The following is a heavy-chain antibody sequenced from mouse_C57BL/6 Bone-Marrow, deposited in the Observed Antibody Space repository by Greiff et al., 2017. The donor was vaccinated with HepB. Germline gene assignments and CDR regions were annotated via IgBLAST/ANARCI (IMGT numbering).Heavy chain of an antibody. CDR3: ARDRDDGYLYYFDY. J-gene: IGHJ2*01. D-gene: IGHD2-3*01. CDR2: ISYDGSN. CDR1: GYSITSGYY. Sequence: EVQLVESGPGLVKPSQSLSLTCSVTGYSITSGYYWNWIRQFPGNKLEWMGYISYDGSNNYNPSLKNRISITRDTSKNQFFLKLNSVTTEDTATYYCARDRDDGYLYYFDYWGQGTTLTVSS. V-gene: IGHV3-6*01.